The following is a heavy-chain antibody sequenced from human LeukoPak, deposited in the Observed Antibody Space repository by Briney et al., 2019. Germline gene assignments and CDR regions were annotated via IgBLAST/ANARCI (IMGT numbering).Heavy chain of an antibody. D-gene: IGHD5-18*01. V-gene: IGHV3-30*02. CDR1: GFTFSSYG. CDR2: IWYDGSNK. Sequence: PGGSLRLSCVASGFTFSSYGMHWVRQAPGKGLEWVAFIWYDGSNKYYADSVKGRFTISRDNSKNTLSLQMSILRPDDTAVYYCAKAYSYGYDYWGQGTLVTVSS. CDR3: AKAYSYGYDY. J-gene: IGHJ4*02.